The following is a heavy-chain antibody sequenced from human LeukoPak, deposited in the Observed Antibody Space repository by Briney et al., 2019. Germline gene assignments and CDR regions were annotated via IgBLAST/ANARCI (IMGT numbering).Heavy chain of an antibody. CDR1: GFSFRNYG. CDR2: IWYDGGKN. D-gene: IGHD1-1*01. J-gene: IGHJ4*02. V-gene: IGHV3-33*01. CDR3: ARDWNPYYFDY. Sequence: GGSLRLSCAASGFSFRNYGMHWVRQAPGKGLEWVAVIWYDGGKNEYADSVKGRFTISRDNSKNTPYLQMSSLRAEDTALYYCARDWNPYYFDYWGRGTLVIVSS.